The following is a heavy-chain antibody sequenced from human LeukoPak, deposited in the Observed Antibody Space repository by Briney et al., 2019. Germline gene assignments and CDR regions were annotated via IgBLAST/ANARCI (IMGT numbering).Heavy chain of an antibody. D-gene: IGHD4-17*01. V-gene: IGHV4-38-2*02. CDR1: DYSISSGYY. J-gene: IGHJ3*02. CDR2: IYHSGSP. Sequence: SETLSLTCTVSDYSISSGYYWGWIRQPPGKGLGWIGTIYHSGSPYYNPSLKSRVTISVDTSKNQFSLKLSSVTAAETAVYFCARGQRPLRPLDAFDIWGQGTMVTVSS. CDR3: ARGQRPLRPLDAFDI.